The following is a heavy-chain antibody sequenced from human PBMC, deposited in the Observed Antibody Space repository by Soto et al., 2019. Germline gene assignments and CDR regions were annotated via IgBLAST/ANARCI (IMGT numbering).Heavy chain of an antibody. CDR2: IKSKTDGGTT. CDR1: GFTFSNAW. Sequence: GGSLRLSCAASGFTFSNAWMSWVRQAPGKGLEWVGRIKSKTDGGTTDYAAPVKGRFTISRDDSKNTLDLQMNSLKTEDTAVYYCTTLIIGYCSSTSCYEADAFDIWGQGTMVTVSS. J-gene: IGHJ3*02. CDR3: TTLIIGYCSSTSCYEADAFDI. D-gene: IGHD2-2*01. V-gene: IGHV3-15*01.